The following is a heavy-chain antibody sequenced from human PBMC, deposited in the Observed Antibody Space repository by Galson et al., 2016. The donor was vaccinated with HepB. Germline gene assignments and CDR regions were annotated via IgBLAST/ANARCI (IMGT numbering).Heavy chain of an antibody. J-gene: IGHJ5*02. V-gene: IGHV3-7*01. CDR1: GLTFTNYW. D-gene: IGHD4/OR15-4a*01. CDR2: INQDGSEK. CDR3: AREIGGSTMASHWFHP. Sequence: SLRLSCAASGLTFTNYWMTWVRQAPGKGLEWVANINQDGSEKYYVDSVKGRFTISRDNAKNSLYLQMYSLRDEDTAVYYCAREIGGSTMASHWFHPWGQGTLVTVSS.